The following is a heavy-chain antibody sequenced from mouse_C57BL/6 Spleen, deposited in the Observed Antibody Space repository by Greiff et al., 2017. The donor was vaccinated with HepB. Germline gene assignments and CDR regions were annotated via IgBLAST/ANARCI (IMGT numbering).Heavy chain of an antibody. CDR1: GYTFTSYW. CDR2: IDPSDSYT. J-gene: IGHJ3*01. Sequence: QVQLQQSGAELVMPGASVKLSCKASGYTFTSYWMHWVKQRPGQGLEWIGEIDPSDSYTNYNQKFKGKSTLTVDKSSSTAYMQLSSLTSEDSAVYYCARGNYSNYRFAYWGQGTLVTVSA. CDR3: ARGNYSNYRFAY. D-gene: IGHD2-5*01. V-gene: IGHV1-69*01.